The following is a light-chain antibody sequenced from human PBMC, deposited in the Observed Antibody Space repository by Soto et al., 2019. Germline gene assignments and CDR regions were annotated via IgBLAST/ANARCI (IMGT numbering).Light chain of an antibody. V-gene: IGLV2-14*01. CDR3: SSYTSSSTWV. Sequence: QSVLTQPPSASGSPGQSATISCTGAASDIGAYNYVSWYQQHPGKAPKLMIYEVSNRPSGVSNRFSGSKSGNTASLTISGLQAEDEADYYCSSYTSSSTWVFGGGTKLTVL. CDR1: ASDIGAYNY. J-gene: IGLJ3*02. CDR2: EVS.